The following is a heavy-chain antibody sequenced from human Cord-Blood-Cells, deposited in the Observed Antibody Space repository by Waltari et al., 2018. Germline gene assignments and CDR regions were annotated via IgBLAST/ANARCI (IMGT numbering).Heavy chain of an antibody. Sequence: EVQLVESGGVVVQPGGSLRLSCAASGFTFDDYAMPWVRQAPGKGLEWVSLISWDGGSTYYADSVKGRFTISRDNSKNSLYLQMNSLRAEDTALYYCAKGGDLGDAFDIWGQGTMVTVSS. D-gene: IGHD3-16*01. CDR1: GFTFDDYA. J-gene: IGHJ3*02. CDR2: ISWDGGST. CDR3: AKGGDLGDAFDI. V-gene: IGHV3-43D*03.